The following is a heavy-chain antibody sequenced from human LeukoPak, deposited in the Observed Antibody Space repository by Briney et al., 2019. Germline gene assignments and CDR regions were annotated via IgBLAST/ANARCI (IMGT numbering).Heavy chain of an antibody. V-gene: IGHV7-4-1*02. CDR1: GYTFTSYA. D-gene: IGHD3-22*01. J-gene: IGHJ3*02. CDR2: INTNTGNP. CDR3: ARGYLHDAFDI. Sequence: ASVKVSCKASGYTFTSYAMNWVRQAPGQGLEWMGWINTNTGNPTYAHGFTGRFVFSLDTSVSTAYLHISSLKAEDTAVYYCARGYLHDAFDIWGQGTMVTVSS.